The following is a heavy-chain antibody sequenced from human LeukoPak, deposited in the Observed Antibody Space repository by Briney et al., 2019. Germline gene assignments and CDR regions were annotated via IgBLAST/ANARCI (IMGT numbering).Heavy chain of an antibody. CDR1: GFTFSSYG. Sequence: PGGSLRLSCAASGFTFSSYGMHWVRQAPGKGLEWVAVIWYDGSNKYYADSVKGRFTISRDNSKNTLYLQMNSLRAEDTAVYYCARGGRLLAVAGSNYGMDVWGQGTTVTVSS. V-gene: IGHV3-33*01. CDR3: ARGGRLLAVAGSNYGMDV. J-gene: IGHJ6*02. CDR2: IWYDGSNK. D-gene: IGHD6-19*01.